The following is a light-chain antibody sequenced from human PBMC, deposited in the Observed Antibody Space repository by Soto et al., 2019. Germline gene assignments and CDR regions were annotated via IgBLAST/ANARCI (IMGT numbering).Light chain of an antibody. CDR1: QSISRN. V-gene: IGKV1-39*01. Sequence: IQMTQSPSSLSASVGDRVTITCRASQSISRNLNWYQQKPGKAPELLIYTASNLQSGVPSRFSGSGSGTDFALTISSXQPEDSAVYYCQQSHSSPLSFGGGTKVDIK. CDR3: QQSHSSPLS. J-gene: IGKJ4*01. CDR2: TAS.